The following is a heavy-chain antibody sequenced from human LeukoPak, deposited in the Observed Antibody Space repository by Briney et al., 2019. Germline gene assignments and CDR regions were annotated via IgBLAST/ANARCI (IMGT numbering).Heavy chain of an antibody. CDR2: IYYSGST. J-gene: IGHJ4*02. Sequence: PSETLSLTCTVSGGSISSGGYYWSWIRQHPGKGLEWIGYIYYSGSTYYNPSLKSRVTISVDTSKNQFSLKLSSVTAADTAVYYCARVAFADFTFGGVIDPGVFDYWGQGTLVTVSS. CDR3: ARVAFADFTFGGVIDPGVFDY. V-gene: IGHV4-31*03. D-gene: IGHD3-16*02. CDR1: GGSISSGGYY.